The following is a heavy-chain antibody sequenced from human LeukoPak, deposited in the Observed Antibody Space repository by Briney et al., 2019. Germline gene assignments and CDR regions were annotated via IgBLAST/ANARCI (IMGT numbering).Heavy chain of an antibody. CDR2: IYHSGGA. V-gene: IGHV4-34*01. CDR1: GGSFSISY. Sequence: SETLSLTCGVSGGSFSISYWSWIRQPPGKGPEWIGQIYHSGGANYNPSLRSRVTISIDTSKNQLSLRLNSVTAADTAVYYCARHGSYCFDSWGQGTLVTVSS. J-gene: IGHJ4*02. CDR3: ARHGSYCFDS. D-gene: IGHD3-10*01.